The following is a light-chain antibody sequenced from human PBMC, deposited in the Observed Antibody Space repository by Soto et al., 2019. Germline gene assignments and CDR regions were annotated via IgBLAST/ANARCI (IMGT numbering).Light chain of an antibody. J-gene: IGKJ1*01. CDR2: KAS. CDR1: QSINNW. Sequence: DIQMTQSPSTLSASVGDRVTITCRASQSINNWLAWYQQKPGKAPKLFIFKASTLESGVPSRFSGSGSGTEFTLSISSLQPDDFATYVCQQYESLPRTFGQGTKVEIK. V-gene: IGKV1-5*03. CDR3: QQYESLPRT.